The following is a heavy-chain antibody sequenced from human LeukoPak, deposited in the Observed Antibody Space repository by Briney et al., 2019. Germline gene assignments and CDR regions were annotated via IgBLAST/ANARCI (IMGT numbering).Heavy chain of an antibody. V-gene: IGHV3-23*01. D-gene: IGHD2-2*02. CDR2: ISGSGGST. CDR3: AKASVAIPQYCNS. CDR1: GFTFSSYA. Sequence: GGSLRLSCAASGFTFSSYAMSWVRQAPGKGLEWVSAISGSGGSTYYADSVKGRFTISRDNSKNTLYLQMNSLTAADTAMYFCAKASVAIPQYCNSWGQGTLVTVSS. J-gene: IGHJ5*02.